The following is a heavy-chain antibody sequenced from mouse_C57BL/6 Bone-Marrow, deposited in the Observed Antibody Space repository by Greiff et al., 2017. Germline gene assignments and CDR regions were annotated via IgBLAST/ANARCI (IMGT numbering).Heavy chain of an antibody. CDR3: ARRVYYGNHGGVFDY. CDR2: IYPRSGNT. Sequence: VQGVESGAELARPGASVKLSCKASGYTFTSYGISWVKQRTGQGLEWIGEIYPRSGNTYYNEKFKGKATLTADKSSSTAYMELRSLTSEDSAVYFCARRVYYGNHGGVFDYWGQGTTLTVSS. CDR1: GYTFTSYG. J-gene: IGHJ2*01. D-gene: IGHD2-1*01. V-gene: IGHV1-81*01.